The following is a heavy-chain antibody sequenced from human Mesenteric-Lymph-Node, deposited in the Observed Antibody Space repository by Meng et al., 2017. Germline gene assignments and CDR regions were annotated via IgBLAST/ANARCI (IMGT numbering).Heavy chain of an antibody. J-gene: IGHJ5*02. V-gene: IGHV7-4-1*04. CDR3: VRGDWFDP. Sequence: QVQPVQAGFELKKPGASVKVSCKASGYTLTTYAMNWVRQAPGQGLEWMGWINTNTGNPTYAQGFTGRFVFSLDTSVNMAYLQITSLKAEDTAVYYCVRGDWFDPWGQGTLVIVSS. CDR1: GYTLTTYA. CDR2: INTNTGNP.